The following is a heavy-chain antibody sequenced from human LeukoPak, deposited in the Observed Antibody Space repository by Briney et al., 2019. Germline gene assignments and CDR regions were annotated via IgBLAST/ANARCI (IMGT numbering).Heavy chain of an antibody. CDR3: AREPGSGEAFDI. CDR1: GGTLSSYA. V-gene: IGHV1-69*13. Sequence: SVKVSCKASGGTLSSYAISWVRQAPGQGLEWMGGIIPIFGTANYAQKFQGRVTITADESTSTAYMELSSLRSEDTAVYYCAREPGSGEAFDIWGQGTMVTVSS. D-gene: IGHD3-10*01. CDR2: IIPIFGTA. J-gene: IGHJ3*02.